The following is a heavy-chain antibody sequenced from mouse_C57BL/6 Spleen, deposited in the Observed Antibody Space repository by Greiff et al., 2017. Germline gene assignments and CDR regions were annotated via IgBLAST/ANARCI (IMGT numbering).Heavy chain of an antibody. Sequence: EVQGVESGGGLVKPGGSLKLSCAASGFTFSDYGMHWVRQAPEKGLEWVAYISSGSSTIYYADTVKGRFTFSRDNATNTLFLQLTSLRSEDTARXYCARGDCEGYFDDWGTGTTVTVSS. CDR3: ARGDCEGYFDD. V-gene: IGHV5-17*01. CDR1: GFTFSDYG. D-gene: IGHD3-3*01. J-gene: IGHJ1*03. CDR2: ISSGSSTI.